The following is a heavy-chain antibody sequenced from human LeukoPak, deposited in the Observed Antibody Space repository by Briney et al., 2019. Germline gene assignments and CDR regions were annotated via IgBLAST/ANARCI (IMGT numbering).Heavy chain of an antibody. CDR2: ISSSSNTI. V-gene: IGHV3-48*01. D-gene: IGHD3-10*01. J-gene: IGHJ4*02. Sequence: PGGSLRLSCAASGFTFSSYSMNWVRQAPGKGLEWVSYISSSSNTIYYADSVKGRFTISRDNAKNSLYLQMNSLRAEDTAVYYCASLLWFGELLIPFDYWGQGTLVTVSS. CDR1: GFTFSSYS. CDR3: ASLLWFGELLIPFDY.